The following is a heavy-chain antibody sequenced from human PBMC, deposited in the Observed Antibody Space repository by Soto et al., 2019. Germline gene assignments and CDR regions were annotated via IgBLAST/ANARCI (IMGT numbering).Heavy chain of an antibody. CDR1: GFIFSDYW. CDR3: ARGCGTASCSYYLDV. J-gene: IGHJ6*03. CDR2: IRQDGSDK. D-gene: IGHD2-2*01. V-gene: IGHV3-7*01. Sequence: GGSLRLSCAASGFIFSDYWMSWVRQAPGKGLEWVATIRQDGSDKHHGDSVKGRFPISRDNAKNSLFLQMCRMRVEDRAVDYCARGCGTASCSYYLDVWGKGTTVTVSS.